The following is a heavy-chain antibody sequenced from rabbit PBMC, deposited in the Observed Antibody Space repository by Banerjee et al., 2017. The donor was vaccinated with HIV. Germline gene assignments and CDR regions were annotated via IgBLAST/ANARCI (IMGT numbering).Heavy chain of an antibody. CDR1: GFSFSSSYW. CDR2: IDAGSSDYT. CDR3: ARRPGYGSSTYFL. D-gene: IGHD8-1*01. V-gene: IGHV1S40*01. Sequence: QSLEESGGDLVKPGASLTLTCTASGFSFSSSYWICWVRQAPGKGLEWIACIDAGSSDYTHYASWAKGRFTISKTSSTTVTLQMTSLTAADTATYFCARRPGYGSSTYFLWGQGTLVTVS. J-gene: IGHJ3*01.